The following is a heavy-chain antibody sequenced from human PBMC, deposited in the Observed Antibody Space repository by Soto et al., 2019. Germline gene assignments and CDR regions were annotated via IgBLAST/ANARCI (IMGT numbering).Heavy chain of an antibody. Sequence: GSLRLSCAASGFTFSSYWMHWVRQAPGKGLVWVSRINSDGSSTSYADSVKGRFTISRDNAKNTLYLQMNSLRAEDTAVYYCARVRGRGWSYNWFDPWRQGTLVTV. CDR3: ARVRGRGWSYNWFDP. CDR2: INSDGSST. V-gene: IGHV3-74*01. D-gene: IGHD6-19*01. J-gene: IGHJ5*02. CDR1: GFTFSSYW.